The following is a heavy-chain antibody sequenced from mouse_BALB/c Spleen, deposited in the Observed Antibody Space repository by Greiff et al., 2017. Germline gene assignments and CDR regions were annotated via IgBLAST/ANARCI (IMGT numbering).Heavy chain of an antibody. CDR1: GFSLTGYG. D-gene: IGHD2-1*01. Sequence: VQLKESGPGLVAPSQSLSITCTVSGFSLTGYGVNWVRQPPGKGLEWLVVIWSDGSTTYNSALKSRLSISKDNSKSQVFLKMNSLQTDDTAMYYCARQARYGNYGFAYWGQGTLVTVSA. J-gene: IGHJ3*01. CDR3: ARQARYGNYGFAY. CDR2: IWSDGST. V-gene: IGHV2-6-1*01.